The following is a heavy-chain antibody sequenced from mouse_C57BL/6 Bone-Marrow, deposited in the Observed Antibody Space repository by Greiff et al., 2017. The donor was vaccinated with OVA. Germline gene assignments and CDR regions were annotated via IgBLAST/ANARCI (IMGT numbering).Heavy chain of an antibody. J-gene: IGHJ1*03. CDR1: GYTFTSYW. Sequence: VQLQQPGAELVKPGASVKLSCKASGYTFTSYWMHWVKQRPGRGLEWIGRIDPNSGGTKYNEKFKSKATLTVDKPSSPAYMKLSSLTSEDAAVYYCARSKGPVYYDYDRYFDVWGTGTTVTVSS. CDR3: ARSKGPVYYDYDRYFDV. D-gene: IGHD2-4*01. CDR2: IDPNSGGT. V-gene: IGHV1-72*01.